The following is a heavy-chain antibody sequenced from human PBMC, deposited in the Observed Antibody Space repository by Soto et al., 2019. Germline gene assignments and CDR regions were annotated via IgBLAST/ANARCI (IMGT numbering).Heavy chain of an antibody. V-gene: IGHV3-23*01. D-gene: IGHD1-7*01. CDR3: AKVGNYRYFDY. CDR1: GFTFSTYA. J-gene: IGHJ4*02. Sequence: EVQLLESGGGLVQPGGSLRVSCGASGFTFSTYAMSWVRQAPGKGLEWVSSTSASGGSTYHADSLKGRFTISRDNSKNTLYLQMNSLRADDTAVYYCAKVGNYRYFDYWGQGILVTVSS. CDR2: TSASGGST.